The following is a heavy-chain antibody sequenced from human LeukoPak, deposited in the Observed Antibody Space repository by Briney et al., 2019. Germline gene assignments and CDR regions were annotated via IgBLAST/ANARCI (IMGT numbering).Heavy chain of an antibody. V-gene: IGHV1-2*02. CDR3: ARACVRFSITIFGY. J-gene: IGHJ4*02. CDR1: GYTFTGYY. CDR2: INPNSGGT. Sequence: AASVKVSCKASGYTFTGYYMHWVRQAPGQGLEWMGWINPNSGGTNYARKFQGRVTMTRDTSISTAYMELSRLRSDDTAVYYCARACVRFSITIFGYWGQGTLVTVPS. D-gene: IGHD3-3*01.